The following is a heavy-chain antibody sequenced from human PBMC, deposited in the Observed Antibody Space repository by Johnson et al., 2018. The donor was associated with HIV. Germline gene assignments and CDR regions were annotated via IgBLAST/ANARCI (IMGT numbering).Heavy chain of an antibody. CDR3: AKVAVATAAGGVALDI. Sequence: VQLVESGGGVVQPGGSLRLSCAASGFTFSSYAMHWVRQAPGKGLEWVAVISYEGSNKYYADSVKGRFTISRDNSKNTLYLQMNSLRAEDTAVYYCAKVAVATAAGGVALDIWGPGTMVTVS. J-gene: IGHJ3*02. V-gene: IGHV3-30-3*02. D-gene: IGHD6-13*01. CDR1: GFTFSSYA. CDR2: ISYEGSNK.